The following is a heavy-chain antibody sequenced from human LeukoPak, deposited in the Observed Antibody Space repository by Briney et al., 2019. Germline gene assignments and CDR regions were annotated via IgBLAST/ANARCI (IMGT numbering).Heavy chain of an antibody. J-gene: IGHJ3*02. V-gene: IGHV1-46*01. CDR2: TNPSGGST. Sequence: ASVKVSCKASGYTFTSYYMHWVRQAPGQGLEWMGITNPSGGSTSYAQKFQGRVTMTRDTSTSTVYTELSSLRSEDTAVYYCASAVGVAPHDAFDIWGQGTMVTVSS. CDR1: GYTFTSYY. D-gene: IGHD2-15*01. CDR3: ASAVGVAPHDAFDI.